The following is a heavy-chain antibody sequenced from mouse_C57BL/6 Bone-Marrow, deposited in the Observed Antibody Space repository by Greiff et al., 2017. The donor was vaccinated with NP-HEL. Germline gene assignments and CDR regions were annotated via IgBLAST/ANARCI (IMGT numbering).Heavy chain of an antibody. V-gene: IGHV1-64*01. CDR3: ARGGLITTVVEGYAMDY. CDR2: IHPNSGST. J-gene: IGHJ4*01. D-gene: IGHD1-1*01. Sequence: QVQLQQPGAELVKPGASVKLSCKASGYTFTSYWMHWVKQRPGQGLEWIGMIHPNSGSTNYNEKFKSKATLTVDKSSSTAYMQLSSLTSEDSAVYYCARGGLITTVVEGYAMDYWGQGTSVTVSS. CDR1: GYTFTSYW.